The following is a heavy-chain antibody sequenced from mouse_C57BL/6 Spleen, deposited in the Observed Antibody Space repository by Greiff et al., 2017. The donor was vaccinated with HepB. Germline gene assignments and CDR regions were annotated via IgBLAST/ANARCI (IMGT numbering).Heavy chain of an antibody. J-gene: IGHJ3*01. V-gene: IGHV5-17*01. Sequence: EVKLVESGGGLVKPGGSLKLSCAASGFTFSDYGMHWVRQAPEKGLEWVAYISSGSSTIYYADPVKGRFTISRDNAKNTLFLQMTSLRSEDTAMYYCARKDYGDAWFAYWGQGTLVTVSA. CDR3: ARKDYGDAWFAY. D-gene: IGHD2-13*01. CDR2: ISSGSSTI. CDR1: GFTFSDYG.